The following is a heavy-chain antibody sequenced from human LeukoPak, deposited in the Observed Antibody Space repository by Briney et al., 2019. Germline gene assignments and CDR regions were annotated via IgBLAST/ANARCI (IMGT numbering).Heavy chain of an antibody. Sequence: HPGGSLRLSCAASGFTFSVSAVHWVRQASGKGLEWVGRIRSKDHNYAATYAASVKGRFTIFRDDSKNTAYLQINSLKTEDTAVYYCARLAVSNVGTTVFDYWGQGTLVTVSS. CDR2: IRSKDHNYAA. V-gene: IGHV3-73*01. J-gene: IGHJ4*02. D-gene: IGHD1-14*01. CDR3: ARLAVSNVGTTVFDY. CDR1: GFTFSVSA.